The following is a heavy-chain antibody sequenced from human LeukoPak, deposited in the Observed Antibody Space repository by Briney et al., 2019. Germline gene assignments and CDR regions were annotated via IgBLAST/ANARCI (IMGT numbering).Heavy chain of an antibody. CDR3: AKGLYDSTGPFDY. CDR1: GFTFDDYA. D-gene: IGHD3-22*01. Sequence: PGRSLRLSCAASGFTFDDYAMHWVRQIPGKGLEWVSSISWDSHSIAYADSVRGRFTMSRDNAKNSLYLQMNSLRPEDTALYYRAKGLYDSTGPFDYWGQGTLVTVSS. J-gene: IGHJ4*02. CDR2: ISWDSHSI. V-gene: IGHV3-9*01.